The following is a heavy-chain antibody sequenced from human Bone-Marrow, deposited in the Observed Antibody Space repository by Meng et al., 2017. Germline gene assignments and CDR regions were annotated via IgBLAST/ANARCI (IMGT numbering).Heavy chain of an antibody. D-gene: IGHD4-11*01. CDR2: INHSGST. Sequence: VQLQPWGAGLLTPSETLSLTCVVSGGSFSDYYWSWIRQPPGKGLEWIGEINHSGSTNYNPSLESRATISVDTSQNNLSLKLSSVTAADSAVYYCARGPTTMAHDFDYWGQGTLVTVSS. CDR1: GGSFSDYY. V-gene: IGHV4-34*01. CDR3: ARGPTTMAHDFDY. J-gene: IGHJ4*02.